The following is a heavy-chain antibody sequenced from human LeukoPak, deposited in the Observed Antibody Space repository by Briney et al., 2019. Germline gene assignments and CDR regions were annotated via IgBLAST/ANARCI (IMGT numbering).Heavy chain of an antibody. CDR1: GFTFSSYG. CDR2: IRYDGSNK. J-gene: IGHJ6*03. D-gene: IGHD3-10*01. Sequence: GGSLRLSCAASGFTFSSYGMHWVRQAPGKGLEWVAFIRYDGSNKYYADSVKGRFTISRDNSKNTLYLQMNSLRAEDTAVYYCAKDPNVLLWFGDQENYYYMDVWGKGTTVTISS. V-gene: IGHV3-30*02. CDR3: AKDPNVLLWFGDQENYYYMDV.